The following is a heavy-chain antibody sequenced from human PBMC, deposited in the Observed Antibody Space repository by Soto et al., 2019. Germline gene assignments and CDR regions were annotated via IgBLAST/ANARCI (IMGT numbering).Heavy chain of an antibody. CDR1: GFTFSSYW. J-gene: IGHJ4*02. CDR3: ARASYDYYDSSGYRFDY. CDR2: IKQGGSEK. V-gene: IGHV3-7*03. Sequence: GGSLRLSCAASGFTFSSYWMSWVRQAPGKGLEWVANIKQGGSEKYYVDSVKGRFTISRDNAKNSLYLQMNSLRAEDTAVYYCARASYDYYDSSGYRFDYWGQGTLVTVSS. D-gene: IGHD3-22*01.